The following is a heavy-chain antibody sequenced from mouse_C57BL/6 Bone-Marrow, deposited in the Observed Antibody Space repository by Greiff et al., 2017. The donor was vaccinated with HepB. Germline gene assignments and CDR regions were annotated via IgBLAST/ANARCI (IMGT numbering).Heavy chain of an antibody. CDR2: IDPEDGDT. V-gene: IGHV14-1*01. CDR3: TTGYGSSLYYFDY. CDR1: GFNIKDYY. Sequence: DVQLQESGAELVRPGASVKLSCTASGFNIKDYYMHWVKQRPEQGLEWIGRIDPEDGDTEYAPKFQGKATMTADTSSNTAYLQLSSLTSEDTAVYYCTTGYGSSLYYFDYWGQGTTLTVSS. D-gene: IGHD1-1*01. J-gene: IGHJ2*01.